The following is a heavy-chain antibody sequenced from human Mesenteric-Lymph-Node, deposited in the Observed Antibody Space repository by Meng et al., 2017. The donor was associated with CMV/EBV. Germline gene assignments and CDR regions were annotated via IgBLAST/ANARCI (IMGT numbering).Heavy chain of an antibody. V-gene: IGHV3-9*01. D-gene: IGHD3-22*01. J-gene: IGHJ6*02. CDR1: GFTFDDYA. CDR3: AKDTESYDSSARYGMDV. CDR2: ISWNSGSI. Sequence: SLKISCAASGFTFDDYAMHWVRQAPGKGLEWVSGISWNSGSIGYADSVKGRFTISRDNAKNSLYLQMNSLRAEDTALYYCAKDTESYDSSARYGMDVWGQGTTVTAP.